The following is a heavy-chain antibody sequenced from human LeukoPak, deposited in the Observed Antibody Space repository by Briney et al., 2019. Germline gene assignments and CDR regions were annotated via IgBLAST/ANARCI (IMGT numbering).Heavy chain of an antibody. V-gene: IGHV4-59*12. D-gene: IGHD3-3*01. CDR2: IYYSGST. Sequence: SETLSLTCTVSGGSISSYYWSWIRQPPGKGLEWIGYIYYSGSTNYNPSLKSRVTMSVDTSKNQFSLKLSSVTAADTAVYYCARENDFWSGYYPSYYYYMDVWGKGTTVTVSS. CDR3: ARENDFWSGYYPSYYYYMDV. J-gene: IGHJ6*03. CDR1: GGSISSYY.